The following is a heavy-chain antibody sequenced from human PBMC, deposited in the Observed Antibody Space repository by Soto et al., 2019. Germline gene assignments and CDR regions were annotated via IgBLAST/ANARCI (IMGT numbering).Heavy chain of an antibody. CDR1: GYSFTSYW. CDR2: IYPGDSDT. CDR3: ARSQFGDFALYYYGMDV. D-gene: IGHD3-10*01. V-gene: IGHV5-51*01. J-gene: IGHJ6*02. Sequence: PGESLKISCKGSGYSFTSYWIGWVRQMPGKGLEWMGIIYPGDSDTRYSPSFQGQVTISADKSISTAYLQWSSLKASDTAMYYCARSQFGDFALYYYGMDVWGQGTTVTVSS.